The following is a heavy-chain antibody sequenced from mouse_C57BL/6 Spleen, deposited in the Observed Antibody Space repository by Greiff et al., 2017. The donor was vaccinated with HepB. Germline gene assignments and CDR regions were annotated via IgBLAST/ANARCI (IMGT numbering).Heavy chain of an antibody. V-gene: IGHV1-82*01. CDR2: IYPGDGDT. J-gene: IGHJ3*01. CDR1: GYAFSSSW. CDR3: ARSHYFY. Sequence: VQLQQSGPELVKPGASVKISCKASGYAFSSSWMNWVKQRPGKGLEWIGRIYPGDGDTNYNGKFKGKATLTADKSSSTAYMQLSSLTSEDSAVYFCARSHYFYWGQGTLVTVST. D-gene: IGHD1-2*01.